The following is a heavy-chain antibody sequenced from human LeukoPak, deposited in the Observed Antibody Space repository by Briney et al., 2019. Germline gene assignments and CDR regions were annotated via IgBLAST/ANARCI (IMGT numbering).Heavy chain of an antibody. CDR3: ARLSYYGSGLLDY. Sequence: GESLQISCKASGYSFTNYWISWVRPLPGKGLEWMGRIDPSDANTDYSPSLQGHVTISADKSINTAYLQWSSLKASDTAMYYCARLSYYGSGLLDYWGQGTRVTVSS. J-gene: IGHJ4*02. D-gene: IGHD3-10*01. CDR1: GYSFTNYW. V-gene: IGHV5-10-1*01. CDR2: IDPSDANT.